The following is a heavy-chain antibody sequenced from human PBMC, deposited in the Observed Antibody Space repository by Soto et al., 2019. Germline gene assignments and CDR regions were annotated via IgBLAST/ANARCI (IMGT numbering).Heavy chain of an antibody. V-gene: IGHV3-9*01. J-gene: IGHJ6*02. D-gene: IGHD2-15*01. Sequence: EVQLVESGGGLVQPGRSLGLSCEASGFKFGDYAMHWVRQAPGKGLEWVSGVSWNSEIVGYADSVKGRFTISRDNAKNSLYLEMNSLRTEDTALYYCAKDRGPCSGNKCSSLYYYYGMDVWGQGTTVTVSS. CDR1: GFKFGDYA. CDR3: AKDRGPCSGNKCSSLYYYYGMDV. CDR2: VSWNSEIV.